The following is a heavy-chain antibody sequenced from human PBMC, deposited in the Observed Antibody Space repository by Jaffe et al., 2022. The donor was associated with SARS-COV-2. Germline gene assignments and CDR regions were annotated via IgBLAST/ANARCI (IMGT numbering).Heavy chain of an antibody. CDR2: IWSDGGKK. J-gene: IGHJ4*02. CDR1: GFTFSRYG. V-gene: IGHV3-33*01. D-gene: IGHD1-1*01. Sequence: QVLLVDSGGGVVQPGGSLRLSCAASGFTFSRYGMNWVRQAPGKGLEWVALIWSDGGKKYYADSVKGRFTISRDNSKNTLYLQMDSLRAEDTAFYYCVRWGGTGEIPDLDYWGQGTLVTVSS. CDR3: VRWGGTGEIPDLDY.